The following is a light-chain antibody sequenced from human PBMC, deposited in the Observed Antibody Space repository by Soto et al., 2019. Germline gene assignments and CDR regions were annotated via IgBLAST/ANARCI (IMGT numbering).Light chain of an antibody. CDR3: SSYTTGTTLVV. J-gene: IGLJ2*01. CDR1: SSDVNGYNF. V-gene: IGLV2-14*01. CDR2: EVS. Sequence: QSALTQPASVSGSPGQSITISCTGTSSDVNGYNFVSWYQQHPGKAPKLMIYEVSNRPSGVSNRFSGSNSGNTASLTISGLQAEDEADYYCSSYTTGTTLVVFGGGTKLTVL.